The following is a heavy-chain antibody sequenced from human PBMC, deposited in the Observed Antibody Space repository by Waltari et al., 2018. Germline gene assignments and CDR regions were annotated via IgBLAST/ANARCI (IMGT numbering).Heavy chain of an antibody. CDR1: GYSISSGYY. J-gene: IGHJ4*02. V-gene: IGHV4-38-2*02. CDR2: IYHSGST. D-gene: IGHD6-13*01. CDR3: ARELAIAAAGYYFDY. Sequence: QVQLQESGPGLVKPSETLSLTCAVSGYSISSGYYWGWIRQPPGKGLEWIGSIYHSGSTYYNPSPKSRVTISVDTSKNQFSLKLSSVTAADTAVYYCARELAIAAAGYYFDYWGQGTLVTVSS.